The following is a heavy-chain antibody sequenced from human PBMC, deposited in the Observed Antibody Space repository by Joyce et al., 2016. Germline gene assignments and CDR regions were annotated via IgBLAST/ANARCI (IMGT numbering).Heavy chain of an antibody. Sequence: DVRLVESGGGLVNPGGSLRLSCAASGFTFINAGMTWGRQAPGKGVEWVGRFKSKTDGETADYAAPVKDRVTISRDDSKNTLYLQMNSLKTEDTAVYYCTTYNSPISWGHGTLVTVSS. D-gene: IGHD1-20*01. J-gene: IGHJ5*01. V-gene: IGHV3-15*01. CDR2: FKSKTDGETA. CDR3: TTYNSPIS. CDR1: GFTFINAG.